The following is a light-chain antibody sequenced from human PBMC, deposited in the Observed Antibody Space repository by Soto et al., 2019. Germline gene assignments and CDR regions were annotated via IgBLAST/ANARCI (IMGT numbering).Light chain of an antibody. J-gene: IGLJ1*01. Sequence: SLLTPPAPVSGAPGQAITISRPGNSNDVGGYNYVSWYQQHPGKAPKLMIYDVSNRPSGVSNRFSGSKSGNTASLTISGLQAEDEADYYCSSYTSSSTLVFGTGTKVTVL. V-gene: IGLV2-14*01. CDR3: SSYTSSSTLV. CDR1: SNDVGGYNY. CDR2: DVS.